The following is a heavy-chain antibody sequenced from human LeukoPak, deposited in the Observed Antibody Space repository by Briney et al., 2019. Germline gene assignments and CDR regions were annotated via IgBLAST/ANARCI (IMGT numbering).Heavy chain of an antibody. J-gene: IGHJ4*02. CDR2: INAGNGNT. CDR1: GYTFTNYA. D-gene: IGHD6-19*01. Sequence: GASVKVSCKASGYTFTNYAIHWVRQAPGQRLEWLGWINAGNGNTKYSQKFQGRVTITRDTSASTAYMELSSLRSEDTAVYYCARGHSSGWYYYFDYWGQGTLVTVSS. CDR3: ARGHSSGWYYYFDY. V-gene: IGHV1-3*01.